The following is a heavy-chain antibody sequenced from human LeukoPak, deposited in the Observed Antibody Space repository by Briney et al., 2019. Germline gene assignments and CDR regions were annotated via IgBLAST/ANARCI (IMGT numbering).Heavy chain of an antibody. CDR1: GYSFTSYW. D-gene: IGHD6-13*01. J-gene: IGHJ6*02. Sequence: GESLKISCKGSGYSFTSYWIGWVRQMPGKGLEWMGIIYPGDSDTRYSPSFQGQVTISADKSISTAYLQWSSLKASDTAMYYCARHPDAAAGMIHYGMDVWGQGTTVTVSS. CDR3: ARHPDAAAGMIHYGMDV. V-gene: IGHV5-51*01. CDR2: IYPGDSDT.